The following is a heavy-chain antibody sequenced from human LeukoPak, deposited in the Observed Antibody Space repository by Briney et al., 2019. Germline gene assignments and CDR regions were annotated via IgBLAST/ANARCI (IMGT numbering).Heavy chain of an antibody. CDR3: ARATHSKRGYYYYGMDV. Sequence: SETLSLTCTVSGGSISSYYWSWIRQPPGKGLEWIGYIYYSGSTNYNPSLKSRVTISGDTSKNQFSLKLSSVTAADTAVYYCARATHSKRGYYYYGMDVWGQGTTVTVSS. J-gene: IGHJ6*02. CDR2: IYYSGST. CDR1: GGSISSYY. D-gene: IGHD4-11*01. V-gene: IGHV4-59*01.